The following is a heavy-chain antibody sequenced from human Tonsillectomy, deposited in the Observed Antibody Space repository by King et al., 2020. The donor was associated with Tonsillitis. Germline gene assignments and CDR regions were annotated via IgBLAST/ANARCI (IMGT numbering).Heavy chain of an antibody. CDR1: DSPISSVWYS. V-gene: IGHV4-61*02. J-gene: IGHJ4*02. D-gene: IGHD2-21*02. CDR2: RCASGST. CDR3: ARVVTAVDY. Sequence: QLQEAGPGLVKPSQTLSLTCTISDSPISSVWYSWSWLRQPGGKGLEWMGRRCASGSTNYNPSLKSRVTISLDTPKNQFSLEVRSVTAADTAVYYCARVVTAVDYWGQGTLVTVSS.